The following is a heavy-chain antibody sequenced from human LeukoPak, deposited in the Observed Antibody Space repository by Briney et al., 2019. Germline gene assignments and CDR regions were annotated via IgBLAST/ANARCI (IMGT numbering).Heavy chain of an antibody. CDR2: IQDRGST. V-gene: IGHV4-4*07. D-gene: IGHD6-19*01. CDR3: TRGQWLDVWDF. J-gene: IGHJ4*02. Sequence: SQTLSLTCTVSGTSMSNSYCSWIRQPAGKGLKWFGHIQDRGSTIYNPSLGSRVTMSLDTPKNQCSLKLNSVTAEDTAVYYCTRGQWLDVWDFWGQGSLVTVSS. CDR1: GTSMSNSY.